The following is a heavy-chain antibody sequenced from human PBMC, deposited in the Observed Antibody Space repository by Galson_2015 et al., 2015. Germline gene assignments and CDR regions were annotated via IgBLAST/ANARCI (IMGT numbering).Heavy chain of an antibody. CDR3: AREDRIQLWFSLDY. J-gene: IGHJ4*02. D-gene: IGHD5-18*01. V-gene: IGHV1-69*05. CDR2: IIPIFGTA. CDR1: GGTFSSYA. Sequence: SVKVSCKASGGTFSSYAISWVRQAPGQGLEWMGGIIPIFGTANYAQKFQGRVTITRDTSASTAYMELSSLRSEDTAVYYCAREDRIQLWFSLDYWGQGTLVTVSS.